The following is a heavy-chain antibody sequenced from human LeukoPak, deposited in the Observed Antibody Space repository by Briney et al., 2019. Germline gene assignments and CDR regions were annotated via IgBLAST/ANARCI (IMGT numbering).Heavy chain of an antibody. J-gene: IGHJ4*02. CDR3: ARGGTSGYSSTRHFWGGNYYFDY. CDR1: GFTFDDYW. D-gene: IGHD2-2*01. V-gene: IGHV3-7*01. CDR2: INQDGREK. Sequence: GGSLRLSCGASGFTFDDYWMSWVRQAPGQGLEWVANINQDGREKYYLDSAKGRFTISRDNARNSLYLQVNSLRAEDTAVYYCARGGTSGYSSTRHFWGGNYYFDYWGQGSLVTVSS.